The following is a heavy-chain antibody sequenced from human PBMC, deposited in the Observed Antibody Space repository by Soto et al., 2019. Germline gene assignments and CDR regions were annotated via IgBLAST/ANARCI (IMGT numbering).Heavy chain of an antibody. D-gene: IGHD4-17*01. CDR3: AIVIVYGDWTKGDAFDI. V-gene: IGHV4-4*02. CDR2: IYHSGST. Sequence: QVQLQESGPGLVKPSGTLSLTCAVSSGSISSSNWWSWVRKPPGKGLEWIGEIYHSGSTNYNPSLKSPVTISVDMSKNQSSLNLSSVTAAAAAVYYCAIVIVYGDWTKGDAFDIWGHGTMVTVSS. J-gene: IGHJ3*02. CDR1: SGSISSSNW.